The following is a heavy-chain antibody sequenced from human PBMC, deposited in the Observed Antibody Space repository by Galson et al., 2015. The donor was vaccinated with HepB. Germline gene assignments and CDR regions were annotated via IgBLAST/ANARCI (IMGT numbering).Heavy chain of an antibody. CDR3: ARETVSEGAFDI. Sequence: SVKVSCKASGGTFSSYAISWVRQAPGQGLEWMGGIIPIFGTANYAQKFQGRVTITADESTSTAYMELSSLRSEDTAVYYCARETVSEGAFDIWGQGTMVTVSS. V-gene: IGHV1-69*13. CDR2: IIPIFGTA. CDR1: GGTFSSYA. J-gene: IGHJ3*02. D-gene: IGHD1-14*01.